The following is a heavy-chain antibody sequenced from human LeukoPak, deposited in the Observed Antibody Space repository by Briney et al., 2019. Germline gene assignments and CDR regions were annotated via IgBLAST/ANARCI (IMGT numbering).Heavy chain of an antibody. CDR1: GFTFSDHY. D-gene: IGHD3-10*01. V-gene: IGHV3-15*01. Sequence: GSLRLSCAASGFTFSDHYMDWVRQAPGKGLEWVGHIKSKTDGGTTDYAAPVKGRFTISRDDSKNTLFLQMNSLKTEDTAVYYCTLPWGSGSYYDYWGQGTLVTVSS. J-gene: IGHJ4*02. CDR3: TLPWGSGSYYDY. CDR2: IKSKTDGGTT.